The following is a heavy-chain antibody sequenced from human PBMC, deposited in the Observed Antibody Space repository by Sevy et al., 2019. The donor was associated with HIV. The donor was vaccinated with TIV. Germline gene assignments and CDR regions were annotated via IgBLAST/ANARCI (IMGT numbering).Heavy chain of an antibody. CDR3: ANGERYYYDSSGFSPGYFQH. V-gene: IGHV3-23*01. D-gene: IGHD3-22*01. J-gene: IGHJ1*01. CDR2: VSASAGST. CDR1: GFTFSHYD. Sequence: GVSLRLSCAASGFTFSHYDMTWVRQTPGKGLEWVSVVSASAGSTYYADSVKGRFTISRDNSKNTLYLQMDRLRADDTAVYYCANGERYYYDSSGFSPGYFQHWGQGTLVTVS.